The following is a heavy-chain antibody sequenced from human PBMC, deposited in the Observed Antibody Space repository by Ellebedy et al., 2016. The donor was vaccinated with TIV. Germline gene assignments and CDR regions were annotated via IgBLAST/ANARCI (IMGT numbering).Heavy chain of an antibody. D-gene: IGHD6-6*01. J-gene: IGHJ6*03. Sequence: GGSLRLXXAASGFTFSRDWMTWVRQAPGKGLEWVANIRRDGSQLHYVDSVEGRFTISRDNSKNTLYLQMNSLRAEDTAVYYCARDSAARSMSYYYYYMDVWGKGTTVTVSS. V-gene: IGHV3-7*01. CDR1: GFTFSRDW. CDR3: ARDSAARSMSYYYYYMDV. CDR2: IRRDGSQL.